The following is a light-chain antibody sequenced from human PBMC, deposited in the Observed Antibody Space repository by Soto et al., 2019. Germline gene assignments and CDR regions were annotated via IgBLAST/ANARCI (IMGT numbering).Light chain of an antibody. Sequence: QSARAQRPSSSGSPGQAVTISCTGTNSDVGGYNFVSGYQQRPGKAPKAMIYEVSKRPSGVPDRFSGSKSGNPSSLTVSGLQAEHVADYYFGLYLGRNNSGIFRTGTKLTLL. V-gene: IGLV2-8*01. J-gene: IGLJ1*01. CDR1: NSDVGGYNF. CDR2: EVS. CDR3: GLYLGRNNSGI.